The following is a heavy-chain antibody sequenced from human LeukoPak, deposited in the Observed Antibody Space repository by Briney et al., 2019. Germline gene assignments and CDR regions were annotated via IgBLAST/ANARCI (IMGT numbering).Heavy chain of an antibody. V-gene: IGHV4-34*01. Sequence: KPSETLSLTCAVYGGSFGGYYWSWIRQPPGKGLEWIGEINHSGSTNYNPSLKSRVTISVDTSKNQFSLKLSSVTAADTAVYYCARGDFWSGPGSHNWFDPWGQGTLVTVSS. CDR2: INHSGST. D-gene: IGHD3-3*01. J-gene: IGHJ5*02. CDR3: ARGDFWSGPGSHNWFDP. CDR1: GGSFGGYY.